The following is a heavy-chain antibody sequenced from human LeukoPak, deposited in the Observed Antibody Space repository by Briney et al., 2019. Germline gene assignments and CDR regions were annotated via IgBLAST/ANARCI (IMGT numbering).Heavy chain of an antibody. Sequence: ASVKVSCKASGYTFTSYGISWVRQAPGQGLEWMGWISAYNGNTNYAQKLQGRVTMTTDTSTSTAYMELRSLRPEDTAVYYCARAGDSTGYYLGSRFDYWGQGTLVTVSS. CDR1: GYTFTSYG. CDR3: ARAGDSTGYYLGSRFDY. CDR2: ISAYNGNT. V-gene: IGHV1-18*01. D-gene: IGHD3-22*01. J-gene: IGHJ4*02.